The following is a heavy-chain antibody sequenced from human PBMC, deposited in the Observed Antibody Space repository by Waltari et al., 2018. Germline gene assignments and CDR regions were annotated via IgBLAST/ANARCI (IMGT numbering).Heavy chain of an antibody. J-gene: IGHJ5*02. Sequence: QVQLVESGGGVVQPERSLRLSCAASGFTFSNYGMHWVRQAPGEWREWVAVIGSDDRKKYYADSVVGRFTISRDNSKNTLYLQMDSLRVEDTAVYYWATKKEHSGYETWGQGTLVTVSS. CDR1: GFTFSNYG. CDR3: ATKKEHSGYET. D-gene: IGHD5-12*01. V-gene: IGHV3-30*03. CDR2: IGSDDRKK.